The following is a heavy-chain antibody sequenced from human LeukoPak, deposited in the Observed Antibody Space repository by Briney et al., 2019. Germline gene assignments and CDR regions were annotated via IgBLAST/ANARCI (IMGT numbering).Heavy chain of an antibody. D-gene: IGHD3-10*01. CDR1: GFTVSSNY. CDR2: IYRGGNT. CDR3: ARLWLGELAFDY. V-gene: IGHV3-66*01. Sequence: GGSLRLSCADSGFTVSSNYMNWVRQAPGKGLEWVSVIYRGGNTYYADSVKGRFTISRDNSKNTLYLQMNSLRAEDTAVYYCARLWLGELAFDYWGQGTLVTVSS. J-gene: IGHJ4*02.